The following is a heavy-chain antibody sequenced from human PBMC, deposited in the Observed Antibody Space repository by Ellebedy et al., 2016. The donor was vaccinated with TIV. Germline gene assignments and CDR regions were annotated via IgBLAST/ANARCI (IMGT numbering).Heavy chain of an antibody. D-gene: IGHD2-15*01. CDR2: FDPEDGET. CDR3: VIQTPMYCRGGSCWELFFDD. Sequence: AASVKVSCKVSGYTLTELSMHWVRQAPGKGLEWMGGFDPEDGETIYAQKLQGRVTMTEDTSTDTAYMELSSLRSEDTAVYYCVIQTPMYCRGGSCWELFFDDWGQGTLVTVSS. V-gene: IGHV1-24*01. CDR1: GYTLTELS. J-gene: IGHJ4*02.